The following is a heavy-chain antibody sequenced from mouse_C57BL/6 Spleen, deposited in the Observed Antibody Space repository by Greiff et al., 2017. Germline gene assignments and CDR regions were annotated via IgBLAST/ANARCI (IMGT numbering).Heavy chain of an antibody. D-gene: IGHD2-10*01. CDR1: GYTFTSYW. V-gene: IGHV1-74*01. J-gene: IGHJ2*01. CDR3: AITAYYGNSYFDY. CDR2: IHPSDSDT. Sequence: QVHVKQPGAELVKPGASVKVSCKASGYTFTSYWMHWVKQRPGQGLEWIGRIHPSDSDTNYNPKFKGKATLTVDKSSSTAYMQLSSLTSEDSAVYYCAITAYYGNSYFDYWGQGTTLTVSS.